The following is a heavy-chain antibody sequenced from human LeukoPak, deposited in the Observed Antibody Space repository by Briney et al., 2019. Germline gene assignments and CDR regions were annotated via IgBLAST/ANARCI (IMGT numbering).Heavy chain of an antibody. CDR2: ISYDGGNK. J-gene: IGHJ4*02. V-gene: IGHV3-30*18. D-gene: IGHD6-19*01. CDR3: AKNRPRWRVEVGFDY. Sequence: GGSLRLSCAASGFTFSSYGMHWVRQAPGKGLEWVAVISYDGGNKYYADSVKGRFTISRDNSKNTLYLQMNSLRAEDTAVYYCAKNRPRWRVEVGFDYWGQGTLVTVSS. CDR1: GFTFSSYG.